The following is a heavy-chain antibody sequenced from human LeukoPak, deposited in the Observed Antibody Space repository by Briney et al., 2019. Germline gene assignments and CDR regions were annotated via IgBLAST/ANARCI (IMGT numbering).Heavy chain of an antibody. CDR3: AREGTMVRGVLDY. Sequence: PSGTLSLTCTVSGGSISSGDYYWSWIRQPPGKGLEWIGYIYYSGSTYYNPSLKSRVTISVDTSKNQFSLKLSSVTAADTAVYYCAREGTMVRGVLDYWGQGTLVTVSS. CDR1: GGSISSGDYY. CDR2: IYYSGST. D-gene: IGHD3-10*01. J-gene: IGHJ4*02. V-gene: IGHV4-30-4*01.